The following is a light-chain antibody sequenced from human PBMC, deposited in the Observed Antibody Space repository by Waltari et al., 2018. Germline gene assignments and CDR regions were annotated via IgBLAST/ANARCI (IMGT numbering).Light chain of an antibody. CDR1: KIGSKN. V-gene: IGLV3-21*02. CDR2: GDG. Sequence: SYALTQPPSVSVAPGQTARITHDGDKIGSKNVHRDQHKPGQAPVLVVYGDGDRPSGVPERFSGSNSGNTAALTISRVDAGDEAEYYCEVWDSGSNHYVFGTVTKVTVL. CDR3: EVWDSGSNHYV. J-gene: IGLJ1*01.